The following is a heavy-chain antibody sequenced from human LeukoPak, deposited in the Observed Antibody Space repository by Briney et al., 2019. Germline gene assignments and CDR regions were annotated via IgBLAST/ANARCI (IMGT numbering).Heavy chain of an antibody. CDR1: GYNFGLFW. Sequence: GESLKISCRGSGYNFGLFWIGWVRQMPGEGLEWMGIIYPYDSDTRYSPSFQGQVTISADMSISTAYLEWSSLKASDTAMYYCAKHFSGGDYDAFEIWGQGTLLTVSP. CDR3: AKHFSGGDYDAFEI. D-gene: IGHD2-21*01. J-gene: IGHJ3*02. V-gene: IGHV5-51*01. CDR2: IYPYDSDT.